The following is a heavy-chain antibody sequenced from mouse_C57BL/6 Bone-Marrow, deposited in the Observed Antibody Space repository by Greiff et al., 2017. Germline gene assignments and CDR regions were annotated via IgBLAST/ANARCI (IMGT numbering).Heavy chain of an antibody. CDR1: GYTFTSYW. V-gene: IGHV1-55*01. Sequence: QVQLQQPGAELVKPGASVKMSCKASGYTFTSYWITWVKQRPGQGLEWIGDIYPGSGSTNYNEKFKSKATLTVDTSSSTAYMQLSSLTSEDSAVYYCARPYYYGSSYWYCDVWGTGTTVTVSS. J-gene: IGHJ1*03. CDR3: ARPYYYGSSYWYCDV. D-gene: IGHD1-1*01. CDR2: IYPGSGST.